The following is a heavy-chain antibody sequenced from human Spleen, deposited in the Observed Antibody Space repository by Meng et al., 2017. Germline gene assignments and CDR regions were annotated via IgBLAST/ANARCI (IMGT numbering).Heavy chain of an antibody. D-gene: IGHD1-26*01. CDR3: ASGRGSYRFFDY. Sequence: QGKLRRRGAGLLNPSGPRSLRAPGYGGSFSGYYLSWIRQPPGKGLEWIGEINHSGSTNYNPSLKSRVTISVDTSKNQFSLKLSSVTAADTAVYYCASGRGSYRFFDYWGQGTLVTVSS. CDR2: INHSGST. CDR1: GGSFSGYY. J-gene: IGHJ4*02. V-gene: IGHV4-34*01.